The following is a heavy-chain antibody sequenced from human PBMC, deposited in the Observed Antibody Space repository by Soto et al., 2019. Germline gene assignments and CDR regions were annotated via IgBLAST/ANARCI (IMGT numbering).Heavy chain of an antibody. CDR3: ARDQEVTSSSWSLYYYYYGMDV. CDR1: GFTFSSYS. J-gene: IGHJ6*02. D-gene: IGHD6-13*01. CDR2: ISSSSSYI. V-gene: IGHV3-21*01. Sequence: GGSLRLSCAASGFTFSSYSMNWVRQAPGKGLEWVSSISSSSSYIYYADSVKGRFTISRDNAKNPLYLQMNSLRAEDTAVYYCARDQEVTSSSWSLYYYYYGMDVWGQGTTVTVSS.